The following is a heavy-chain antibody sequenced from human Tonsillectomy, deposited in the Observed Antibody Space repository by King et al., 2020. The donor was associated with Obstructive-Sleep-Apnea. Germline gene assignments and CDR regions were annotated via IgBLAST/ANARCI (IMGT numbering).Heavy chain of an antibody. J-gene: IGHJ3*02. V-gene: IGHV4-4*02. CDR1: GGSISSSNW. CDR3: ARFTQQDDSSGREGPDAFDI. Sequence: VQLQESGPGLVKPSGTLSLTCAVSGGSISSSNWWSWVRQPPGKGLEWIGEIYHSGSTNYNPSLKSRVTISVDKSKNQFSLKLSSVTAADTAVYYCARFTQQDDSSGREGPDAFDIWGQGTMVTVSS. CDR2: IYHSGST. D-gene: IGHD3-22*01.